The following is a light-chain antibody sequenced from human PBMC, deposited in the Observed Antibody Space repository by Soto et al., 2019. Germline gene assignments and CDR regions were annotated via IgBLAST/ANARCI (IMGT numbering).Light chain of an antibody. V-gene: IGKV3-15*01. Sequence: EIVMTQSPATLSVSPGERATLSCRASQSVSNNLAWYQQKPGQAPRLLIYGISTRATGVPARFSGSGYGTEFTLTVSNLRSEDFAVYYCQQYNTWPPITFGGGTKVEIK. CDR1: QSVSNN. CDR2: GIS. J-gene: IGKJ4*01. CDR3: QQYNTWPPIT.